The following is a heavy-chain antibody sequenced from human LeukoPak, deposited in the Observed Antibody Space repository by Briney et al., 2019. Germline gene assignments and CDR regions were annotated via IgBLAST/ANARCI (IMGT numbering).Heavy chain of an antibody. Sequence: SVKVSCKASGYTFTSYAISWVRQALGQGLEWMGRIIPILGIANYAQKFQGRVTITADKSTSTAYMELSSLRSEDTAVYYCARERRNSGSYNYYYYGMDVWGQGTTVTVSS. V-gene: IGHV1-69*04. CDR3: ARERRNSGSYNYYYYGMDV. CDR2: IIPILGIA. CDR1: GYTFTSYA. D-gene: IGHD1-26*01. J-gene: IGHJ6*02.